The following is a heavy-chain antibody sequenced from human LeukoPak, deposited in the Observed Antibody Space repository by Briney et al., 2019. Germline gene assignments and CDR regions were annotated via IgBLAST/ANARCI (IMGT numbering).Heavy chain of an antibody. J-gene: IGHJ5*02. Sequence: ASVKVSCKASGYTFSGYYMHWVRQAPGQGLEWMGRINPNSGGTNYAQKFQGRVTMTRDTSISTAYMELSRLRSDDTAAYYCARGAYGSGSYYSNWFDPWGQGTLVTVSS. CDR1: GYTFSGYY. CDR3: ARGAYGSGSYYSNWFDP. D-gene: IGHD3-10*01. V-gene: IGHV1-2*06. CDR2: INPNSGGT.